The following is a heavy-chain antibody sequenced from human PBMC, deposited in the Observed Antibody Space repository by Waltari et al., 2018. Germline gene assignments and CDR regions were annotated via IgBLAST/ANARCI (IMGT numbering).Heavy chain of an antibody. CDR1: GGSVSSDDYY. D-gene: IGHD3-10*02. V-gene: IGHV4-30-4*08. CDR3: ARGGNTMFRGLFRY. CDR2: IYYTGSA. Sequence: QVQLQESGPGLVKPSQTLSLTCTVSGGSVSSDDYYWGWVRQPPGKGLEWIGYIYYTGSAYYNPSLKSRVTISVDTSKDQFSLKLSSVTAADTAVYYCARGGNTMFRGLFRYWGQGTLVTVSS. J-gene: IGHJ4*02.